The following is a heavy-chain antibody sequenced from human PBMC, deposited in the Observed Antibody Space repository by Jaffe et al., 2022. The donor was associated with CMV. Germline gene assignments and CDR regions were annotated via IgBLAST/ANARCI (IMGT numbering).Heavy chain of an antibody. CDR2: IGTAGDT. CDR3: ARASFLGWWPDIGAFDI. CDR1: GFTFSSYD. Sequence: EVQLVESGGGLVQPGGSLRLSCAASGFTFSSYDMHWVRQATGKGLEWVSAIGTAGDTYYPGSVKGRFTISRENAKNSLYLQMNSLRAGDTAVYYCARASFLGWWPDIGAFDIWGQGTMVTVSS. D-gene: IGHD2-15*01. J-gene: IGHJ3*02. V-gene: IGHV3-13*01.